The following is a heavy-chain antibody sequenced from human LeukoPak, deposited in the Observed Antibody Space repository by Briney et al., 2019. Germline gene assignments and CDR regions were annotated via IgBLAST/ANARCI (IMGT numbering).Heavy chain of an antibody. D-gene: IGHD6-19*01. Sequence: GSLRLSCAASGFTFSSYSMNWVRQAPGKGLEWVSSISSSSSYIYYADSVKGRFTISRDNAKNSLYLQMNSLRAEDTAVYYCARDASSGWADYWGQGTLVTVSS. CDR3: ARDASSGWADY. CDR1: GFTFSSYS. J-gene: IGHJ4*02. CDR2: ISSSSSYI. V-gene: IGHV3-21*01.